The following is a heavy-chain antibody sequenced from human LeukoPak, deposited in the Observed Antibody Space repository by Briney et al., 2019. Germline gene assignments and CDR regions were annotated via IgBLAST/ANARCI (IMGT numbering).Heavy chain of an antibody. CDR1: GYSFTSYW. V-gene: IGHV5-51*01. CDR3: ARWAPDIVATIRFDP. D-gene: IGHD5-12*01. CDR2: IYPGDSDT. J-gene: IGHJ5*02. Sequence: GESLKISCKGSGYSFTSYWIGWVRQMPGKGLEWMGIIYPGDSDTRYSPSFQGQVTISADKSISTAYLQWSSLKASDTAMYYCARWAPDIVATIRFDPWGQGTLVTVSS.